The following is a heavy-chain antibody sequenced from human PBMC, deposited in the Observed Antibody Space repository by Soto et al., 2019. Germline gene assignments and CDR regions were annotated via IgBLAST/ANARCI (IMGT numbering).Heavy chain of an antibody. CDR3: ARPLTPYCSGGRCYSGLDY. J-gene: IGHJ4*02. D-gene: IGHD2-15*01. V-gene: IGHV1-69*12. CDR2: IIPIFGTA. Sequence: QVQLVQSGAEVKKPGSSVKVSCKASGGTFSNYAISWVRQAPGQGLEWMGGIIPIFGTANYAQKCQGRVTISAAXTXXXAXXELSSLRSADTAVYYCARPLTPYCSGGRCYSGLDYWGQGTLVTVSS. CDR1: GGTFSNYA.